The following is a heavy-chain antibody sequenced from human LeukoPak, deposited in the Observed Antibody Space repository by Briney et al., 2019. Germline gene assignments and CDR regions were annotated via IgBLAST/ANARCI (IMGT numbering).Heavy chain of an antibody. Sequence: GASVKVSCKASGYTFTSYGISWVRRAPGQGLEWMGWISAYNGNTNYAQKLQGRVTMTTDTSTSTAYMELRSLRSDDTAVYYCARALVGATKDWFDPWGQGTLVTVSS. CDR1: GYTFTSYG. J-gene: IGHJ5*02. D-gene: IGHD1-26*01. CDR2: ISAYNGNT. V-gene: IGHV1-18*01. CDR3: ARALVGATKDWFDP.